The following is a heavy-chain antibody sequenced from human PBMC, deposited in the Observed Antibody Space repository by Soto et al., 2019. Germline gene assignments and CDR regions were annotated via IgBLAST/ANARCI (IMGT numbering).Heavy chain of an antibody. V-gene: IGHV3-23*01. Sequence: LRLSCAASGFTFSSYAMSWVRQAPGKGLEWVSAISGSGGSTYYADSVKGRFTISRDNSKNTLYLQMNSLRAEDTAVYYCAKVYYDFWSGSKPYYYYDMDVWGQGTTVTVSS. D-gene: IGHD3-3*01. J-gene: IGHJ6*02. CDR2: ISGSGGST. CDR1: GFTFSSYA. CDR3: AKVYYDFWSGSKPYYYYDMDV.